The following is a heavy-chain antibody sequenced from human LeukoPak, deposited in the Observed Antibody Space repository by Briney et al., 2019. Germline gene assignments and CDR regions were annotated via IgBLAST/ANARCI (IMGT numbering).Heavy chain of an antibody. Sequence: PGGSLRLSCAASGFTFSSYDMHWVRQAPGKGLEWVAFIRYDGSNKYYADSVKGRFTISRDNSKNTLYLQMNSLRAEDTAVYYCARDSPLYSYYYYGMDVWGQGTTVTVSS. CDR3: ARDSPLYSYYYYGMDV. V-gene: IGHV3-30*02. CDR1: GFTFSSYD. CDR2: IRYDGSNK. J-gene: IGHJ6*02. D-gene: IGHD1-26*01.